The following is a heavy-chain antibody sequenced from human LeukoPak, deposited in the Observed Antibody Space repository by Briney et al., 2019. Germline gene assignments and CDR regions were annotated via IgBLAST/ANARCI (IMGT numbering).Heavy chain of an antibody. J-gene: IGHJ4*02. CDR1: GGSINSDH. Sequence: SETLSLTCTVSGGSINSDHWSWIRQPPGKGLEWIGCISYTGSTHYNPSLKSRVTILVDTSKNHFSLKLSAVTAADTAVYYCASVRGLGVITPYLDYWGQGTLVTVSS. CDR3: ASVRGLGVITPYLDY. CDR2: ISYTGST. D-gene: IGHD3-16*02. V-gene: IGHV4-59*08.